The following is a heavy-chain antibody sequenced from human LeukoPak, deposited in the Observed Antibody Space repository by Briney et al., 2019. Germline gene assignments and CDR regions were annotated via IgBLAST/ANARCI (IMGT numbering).Heavy chain of an antibody. CDR3: ARVYGDHYGSGVIDY. D-gene: IGHD3-10*01. CDR1: GYTFTDYY. Sequence: ASVKVSCKASGYTFTDYYMHWVRQAPGQGLEWMGWINPNSGGTNYAQRFQGRVTMTRVTSISTAYMELSRLRSDDTAVYYCARVYGDHYGSGVIDYWGQGTLVTVSS. J-gene: IGHJ4*02. V-gene: IGHV1-2*02. CDR2: INPNSGGT.